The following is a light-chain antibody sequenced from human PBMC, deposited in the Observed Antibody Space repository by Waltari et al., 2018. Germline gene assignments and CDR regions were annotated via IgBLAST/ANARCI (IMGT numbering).Light chain of an antibody. CDR1: QTVDKN. V-gene: IGKV3-15*01. J-gene: IGKJ2*03. Sequence: VMTQSPATLSVSPGGSASLSCRASQTVDKNLAWYQQKPGQAPRLVIYSGSIRATGIPARFSGSGSGREFTLTISSLQSEDIAVYYCQSYHNWPAIYSFGQGTKLE. CDR3: QSYHNWPAIYS. CDR2: SGS.